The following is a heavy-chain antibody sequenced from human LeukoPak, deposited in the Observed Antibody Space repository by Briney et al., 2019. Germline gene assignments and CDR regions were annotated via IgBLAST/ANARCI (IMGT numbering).Heavy chain of an antibody. CDR1: GDSFTTYW. J-gene: IGHJ5*02. D-gene: IGHD1-1*01. CDR2: VYPSDSDT. Sequence: GESLKISCNGSGDSFTTYWIGWVRPMPGKGLEWMGIVYPSDSDTRISPSFQGQVTISADKSISTAYLQWSSLKASDTAMYYCARLPPGTDNWFDPWGQGTLVAVSS. CDR3: ARLPPGTDNWFDP. V-gene: IGHV5-51*01.